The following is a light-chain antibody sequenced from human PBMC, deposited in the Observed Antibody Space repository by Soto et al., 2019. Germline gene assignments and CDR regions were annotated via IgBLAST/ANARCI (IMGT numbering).Light chain of an antibody. CDR2: DVS. CDR1: SSDVGGYNY. J-gene: IGLJ2*01. V-gene: IGLV2-14*01. Sequence: QSALTQPASVSGSPGQSITISCTGTSSDVGGYNYVSWYQQHPGKAPKLMIYDVSNRPSGVSNRFSGSKSGNTASLTISGLQAEDEADYYCISYTRSSTVVFGGGTMLTVL. CDR3: ISYTRSSTVV.